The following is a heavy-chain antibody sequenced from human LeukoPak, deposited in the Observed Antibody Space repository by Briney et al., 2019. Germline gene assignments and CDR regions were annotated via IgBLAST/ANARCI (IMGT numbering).Heavy chain of an antibody. CDR3: AKENGITMVRGVIFAVRPAMYGMDV. Sequence: GGSLGLSCAASGFTFDDYAMHWVRQAPGKGLEWVSLISGDGGSTYYADSVKGRFTISRDNSKNSLYLQMNSLRTEDTALYYCAKENGITMVRGVIFAVRPAMYGMDVWGQGTTVTVSS. V-gene: IGHV3-43*02. CDR2: ISGDGGST. CDR1: GFTFDDYA. D-gene: IGHD3-10*01. J-gene: IGHJ6*02.